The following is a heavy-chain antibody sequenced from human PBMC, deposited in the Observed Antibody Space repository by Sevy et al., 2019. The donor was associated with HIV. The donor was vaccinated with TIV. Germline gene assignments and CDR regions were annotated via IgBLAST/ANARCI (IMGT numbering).Heavy chain of an antibody. V-gene: IGHV3-21*01. J-gene: IGHJ4*02. CDR1: GFTFSSYS. D-gene: IGHD1-26*01. CDR3: ARETYSGSWPVLHY. CDR2: ISRDSSHI. Sequence: GGSLRLSCSASGFTFSSYSINWVRQAPGKGLEWVSSISRDSSHIYYSDSLKGRSTISRDNAKNSVYLQMNSLRAEDTAVYYCARETYSGSWPVLHYWGLGTLVTVSS.